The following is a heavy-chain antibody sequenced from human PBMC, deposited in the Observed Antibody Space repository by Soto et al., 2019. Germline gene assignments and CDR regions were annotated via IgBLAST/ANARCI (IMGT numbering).Heavy chain of an antibody. D-gene: IGHD4-17*01. CDR2: IIPIFGTA. Sequence: GASVKVSCKASGGTFSSYAISWVRQAPGQGLEWMGGIIPIFGTANYAQKFQGRVTITADESTSTAYMELSSLRSEDTAVYYCASGNYGDYYYYYGMDVWGQGTTVTVSS. CDR1: GGTFSSYA. CDR3: ASGNYGDYYYYYGMDV. J-gene: IGHJ6*02. V-gene: IGHV1-69*13.